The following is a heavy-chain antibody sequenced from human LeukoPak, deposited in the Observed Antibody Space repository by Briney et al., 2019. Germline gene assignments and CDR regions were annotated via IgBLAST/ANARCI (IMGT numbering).Heavy chain of an antibody. Sequence: PSETLSLTCTVSGGSISSYYWSWIRQPAGKGLEWIGRIYTSGSTNYNPSLKSRVTMSVDTSKNQFSLKLSSVTAADTAVYYCAREDYDILTGYYNVDYYYYYMDVWGKGTTVTISS. J-gene: IGHJ6*03. D-gene: IGHD3-9*01. CDR2: IYTSGST. V-gene: IGHV4-4*07. CDR1: GGSISSYY. CDR3: AREDYDILTGYYNVDYYYYYMDV.